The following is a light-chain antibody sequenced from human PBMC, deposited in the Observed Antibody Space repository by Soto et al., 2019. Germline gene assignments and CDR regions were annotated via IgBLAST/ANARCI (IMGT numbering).Light chain of an antibody. Sequence: QSVLAQPASVSGSPGQSFTISCTGTSGFVGSFSLVSWYQQHPGKAPKLMVFEVSNRPSGVSYRFSGSKSGNTASLTISGLQAEDEADYFCSSYSISTAYLFGTGTKVTVL. CDR2: EVS. V-gene: IGLV2-14*02. CDR1: SGFVGSFSL. CDR3: SSYSISTAYL. J-gene: IGLJ1*01.